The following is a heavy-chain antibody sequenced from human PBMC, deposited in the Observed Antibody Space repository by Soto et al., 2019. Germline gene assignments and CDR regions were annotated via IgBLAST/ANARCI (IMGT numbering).Heavy chain of an antibody. Sequence: SQTLALDCDTSADSVSSNRAAWHRIRQSPSRGLEWLGRTYYRSRWYSNYAVSVKRRLIINADTSKNQFSLQLNSVTPEDTAVKFWARVGVAGELEAWGQGTRVTV. CDR2: TYYRSRWYS. J-gene: IGHJ6*02. V-gene: IGHV6-1*01. CDR3: ARVGVAGELEA. D-gene: IGHD6-19*01. CDR1: ADSVSSNRAA.